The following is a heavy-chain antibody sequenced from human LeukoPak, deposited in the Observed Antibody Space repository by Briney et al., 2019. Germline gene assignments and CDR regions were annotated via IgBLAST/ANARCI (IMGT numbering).Heavy chain of an antibody. CDR2: INPNSGGT. D-gene: IGHD2-2*01. J-gene: IGHJ5*02. CDR1: GYTFTDYY. Sequence: ASVKVSCKASGYTFTDYYMHWVRQAPGQGLEWMGWINPNSGGTNYAQKFQGRVTMTRDTSISTAYMELSRLRSDDTAVYYCARDNLRGYCSSTSCLNWFDPWGQGTLVTVSS. V-gene: IGHV1-2*02. CDR3: ARDNLRGYCSSTSCLNWFDP.